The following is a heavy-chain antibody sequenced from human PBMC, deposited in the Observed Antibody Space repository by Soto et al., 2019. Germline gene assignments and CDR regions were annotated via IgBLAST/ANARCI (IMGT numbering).Heavy chain of an antibody. V-gene: IGHV4-34*01. Sequence: SETLSLTCGVYGGSFSGYYWSWFRQPPGKGLEWIGEITYSGSTTYNPSLKSRVTISVDTSKNQFSLRLSSVTAADTAVYYCARHFSGSYYDDHWGQGSLDTVSS. CDR1: GGSFSGYY. CDR3: ARHFSGSYYDDH. CDR2: ITYSGST. D-gene: IGHD1-26*01. J-gene: IGHJ5*02.